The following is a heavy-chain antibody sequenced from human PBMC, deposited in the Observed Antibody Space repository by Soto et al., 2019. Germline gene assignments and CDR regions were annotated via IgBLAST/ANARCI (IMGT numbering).Heavy chain of an antibody. CDR3: AKEKAAPGGAVDI. D-gene: IGHD6-13*01. CDR1: GFTFSSYA. V-gene: IGHV3-23*01. J-gene: IGHJ3*02. Sequence: EVQLLESGGGLVQPGGSLRLSCAASGFTFSSYAMSWVRQAPGKGLEWVSAISSGGGNTYYADSVKGRFTISRDNSKNTLYLQMNSLRAEDTAVYYCAKEKAAPGGAVDIGGQGTMVTVSS. CDR2: ISSGGGNT.